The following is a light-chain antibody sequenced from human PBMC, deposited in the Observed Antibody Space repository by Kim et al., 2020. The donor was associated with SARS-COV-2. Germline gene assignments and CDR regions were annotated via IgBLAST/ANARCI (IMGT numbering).Light chain of an antibody. Sequence: DIVMTQSPLSLPVTPGESASISCRSSQSLLHSNGYTYLDWYLQTPGQSPQLLIYLASSRASGVPDRFSRGGSGTDFTLKISRVAADYVGVYYCMQGLHTAYTLGQETKLEL. CDR1: QSLLHSNGYTY. J-gene: IGKJ2*01. CDR2: LAS. V-gene: IGKV2-28*01. CDR3: MQGLHTAYT.